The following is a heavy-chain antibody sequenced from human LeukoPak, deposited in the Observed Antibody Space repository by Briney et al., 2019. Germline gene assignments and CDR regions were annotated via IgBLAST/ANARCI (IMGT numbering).Heavy chain of an antibody. CDR1: GGSISSYY. Sequence: SETLSLTCTVSGGSISSYYWSWLRQPPGKGLEWIGYIHYSGTTNYNPSLRRRVTISVDTSRNHLSLRLSSVTAADTAVYYCARGGNYGDYDGYFDYWGQGTLVSVSS. V-gene: IGHV4-59*08. J-gene: IGHJ4*02. D-gene: IGHD4-17*01. CDR2: IHYSGTT. CDR3: ARGGNYGDYDGYFDY.